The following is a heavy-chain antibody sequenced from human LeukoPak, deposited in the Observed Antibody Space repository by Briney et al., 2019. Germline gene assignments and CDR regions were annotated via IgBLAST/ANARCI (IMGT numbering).Heavy chain of an antibody. J-gene: IGHJ4*02. Sequence: PGRSLRPSCAASGFIFSVYGMHWVRQSPGKGLEWVAVIWNDGSNKYYADSVKGRFTISRDNSKNTLFLQMSSLRAEDTAVYYCARASGSYDYWGQGTLVTVSS. V-gene: IGHV3-33*01. CDR1: GFIFSVYG. CDR2: IWNDGSNK. CDR3: ARASGSYDY. D-gene: IGHD1-26*01.